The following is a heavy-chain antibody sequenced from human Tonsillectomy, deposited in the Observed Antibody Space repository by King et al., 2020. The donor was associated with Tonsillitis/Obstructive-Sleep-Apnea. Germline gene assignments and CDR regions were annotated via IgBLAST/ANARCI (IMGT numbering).Heavy chain of an antibody. D-gene: IGHD2-8*02. V-gene: IGHV3-11*05. CDR1: VFTFSDYY. CDR3: ARDRWAGRLGSTD. J-gene: IGHJ4*02. Sequence: QVQLVESGGGLVKPGGSLRLSFAASVFTFSDYYMSWIRKAPGKGLEWVSYISSISSYTKNADSVKGRFTIARDNAKNTLYLQMNSLRAADTAVYYCARDRWAGRLGSTDWGQGTLVTVSS. CDR2: ISSISSYT.